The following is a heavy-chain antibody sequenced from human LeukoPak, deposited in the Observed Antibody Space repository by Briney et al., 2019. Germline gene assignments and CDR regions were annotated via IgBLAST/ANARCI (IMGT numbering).Heavy chain of an antibody. J-gene: IGHJ4*02. CDR3: ARLRCSSTSCYTPHYFDY. D-gene: IGHD2-2*02. V-gene: IGHV1-18*01. CDR1: GYTFTSYD. CDR2: ISAYNGNT. Sequence: ASVKVSCKASGYTFTSYDINWVRQATGQGLEWMGWISAYNGNTNYAQKLQGRVTMTTDTSTSTAYMELRSLRSDDTAVYYCARLRCSSTSCYTPHYFDYWGQGTLVTVSS.